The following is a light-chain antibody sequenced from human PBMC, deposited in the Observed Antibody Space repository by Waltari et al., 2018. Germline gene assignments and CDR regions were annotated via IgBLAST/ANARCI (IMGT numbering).Light chain of an antibody. Sequence: EIVMTQSPATLSVYPGERATLPCRASQSVSSNLAWYQQKPGQAPRLLIYGASTRATGIPARFSGSGSGTEFTLTISSLQSEDFAVYYCQQYNNWPPWTFGQGTKVEIK. V-gene: IGKV3-15*01. CDR1: QSVSSN. J-gene: IGKJ1*01. CDR2: GAS. CDR3: QQYNNWPPWT.